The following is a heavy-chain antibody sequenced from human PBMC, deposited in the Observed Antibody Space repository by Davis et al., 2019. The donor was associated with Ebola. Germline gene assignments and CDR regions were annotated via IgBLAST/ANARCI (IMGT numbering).Heavy chain of an antibody. V-gene: IGHV5-51*01. CDR3: ARRVNSYGYLVDY. D-gene: IGHD5-18*01. CDR2: IYPGDSDT. Sequence: GESLKISCKGSGYSFTSYWIGWVRQMPGKGLEWMGVIYPGDSDTRYSPSFQGQVTISADKSINTAYLQWSSLKASDTAMYYCARRVNSYGYLVDYWGQGTLVTASS. J-gene: IGHJ4*02. CDR1: GYSFTSYW.